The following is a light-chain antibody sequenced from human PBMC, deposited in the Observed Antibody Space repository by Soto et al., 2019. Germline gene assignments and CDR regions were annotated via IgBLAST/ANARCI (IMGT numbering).Light chain of an antibody. J-gene: IGKJ1*01. CDR2: GAS. Sequence: EIVMTQSPATLSVSAGERATLSCRASQSVSSNLAWYQQKPGQAPRLLIYGASTRATGIPARFSGSGSGTDFTLTISSLEPEDFAVYYCQQRSNWPLITFGQGTKVDIK. CDR3: QQRSNWPLIT. V-gene: IGKV3-15*01. CDR1: QSVSSN.